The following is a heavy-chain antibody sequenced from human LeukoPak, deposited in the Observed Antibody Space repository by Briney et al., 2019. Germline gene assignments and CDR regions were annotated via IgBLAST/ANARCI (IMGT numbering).Heavy chain of an antibody. J-gene: IGHJ4*02. V-gene: IGHV1-46*01. CDR1: GFTFSSHW. Sequence: GASVRVSCKASGFTFSSHWMHWVRQAPGQGLEWLGLIDPTGFITVYAQRFQGRLSVTSDASAGTIYMELRSLTSENTAVYHCVRENNFNYKNFDYWGPGTLDTVSS. D-gene: IGHD1/OR15-1a*01. CDR2: IDPTGFIT. CDR3: VRENNFNYKNFDY.